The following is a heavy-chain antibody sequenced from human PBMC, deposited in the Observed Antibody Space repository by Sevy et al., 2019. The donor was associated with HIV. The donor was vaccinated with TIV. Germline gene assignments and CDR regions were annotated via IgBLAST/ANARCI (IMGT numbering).Heavy chain of an antibody. CDR1: GFSFDSYG. J-gene: IGHJ6*03. CDR3: ATGRGVHYDPDEIGYYLYYYNMDV. CDR2: ISGSGSRT. D-gene: IGHD3-22*01. Sequence: GGCLRLSCAVSGFSFDSYGMTCVRQAPGKGLEWVSGISGSGSRTYYADSVKGRFIISRDNSKNTLDLQMNSLRGEDTAIYYCATGRGVHYDPDEIGYYLYYYNMDVWGKGTTVAVSS. V-gene: IGHV3-23*01.